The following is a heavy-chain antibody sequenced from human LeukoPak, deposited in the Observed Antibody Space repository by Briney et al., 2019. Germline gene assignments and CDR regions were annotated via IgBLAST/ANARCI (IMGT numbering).Heavy chain of an antibody. J-gene: IGHJ6*02. V-gene: IGHV4-39*01. CDR3: ASRLGSGMDV. CDR1: GGSISSSSYY. Sequence: PSETLSLTCTVSGGSISSSSYYWGWIRQPPGKGLEWIGSIYYSGSTYYNPSLKSRVTISVNTSKNQFSLKLSSVTAADTAVYYCASRLGSGMDVWGQGTTVTVSS. CDR2: IYYSGST. D-gene: IGHD3-3*01.